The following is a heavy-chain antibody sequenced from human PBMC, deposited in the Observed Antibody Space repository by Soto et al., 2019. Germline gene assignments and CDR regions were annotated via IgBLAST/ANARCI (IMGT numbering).Heavy chain of an antibody. CDR1: GGSISSYY. J-gene: IGHJ4*02. CDR3: ARGSIGPLLFLEWPRERVFDY. CDR2: IYYSGST. D-gene: IGHD3-3*01. V-gene: IGHV4-59*01. Sequence: QVQLQESGPGLVKPSETLSLTCTVSGGSISSYYWSWIRQPPGKGLEWLGYIYYSGSTNYNTSLKSGVTISVDTSKSQFSLKLSSVTAADTAVYYCARGSIGPLLFLEWPRERVFDYWGQGTLVTVSS.